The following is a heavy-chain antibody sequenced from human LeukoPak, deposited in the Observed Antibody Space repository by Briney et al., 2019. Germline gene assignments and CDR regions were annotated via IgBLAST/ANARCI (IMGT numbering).Heavy chain of an antibody. Sequence: PGGSLRLPCAASGFTFSNYAMSWVRQAPGKGLEWVSAISGSGGSTYYADSVKGRFTISRDNSKNTLYLQMNSLRAEDTAVYYCAKDLGIAARPIRNFDYWGQGTLVTVSS. J-gene: IGHJ4*02. CDR1: GFTFSNYA. V-gene: IGHV3-23*01. CDR3: AKDLGIAARPIRNFDY. CDR2: ISGSGGST. D-gene: IGHD6-6*01.